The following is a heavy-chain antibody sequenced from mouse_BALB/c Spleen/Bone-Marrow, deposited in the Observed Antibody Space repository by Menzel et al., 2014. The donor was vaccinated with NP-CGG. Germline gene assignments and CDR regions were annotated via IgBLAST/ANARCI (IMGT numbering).Heavy chain of an antibody. CDR1: GYTFTSYP. V-gene: IGHV1-4*01. CDR3: TRRAAYYFDY. J-gene: IGHJ2*01. D-gene: IGHD3-3*01. CDR2: INPSSGYT. Sequence: VKLVESGAELARPGASVWMSCKASGYTFTSYPMNWVKQRPGQGLEWIGYINPSSGYTNYNQKFKDKATLTADKSSSTAYMQLSSLTSEDSAAYYCTRRAAYYFDYWGQGTTLTVSS.